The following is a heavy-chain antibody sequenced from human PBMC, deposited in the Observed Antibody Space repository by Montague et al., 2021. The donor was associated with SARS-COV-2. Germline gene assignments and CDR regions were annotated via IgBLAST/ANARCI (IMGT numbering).Heavy chain of an antibody. Sequence: SETLSLTCAVSGGSISSHYWSFIRQPPGKGLEWIAYINNSGGTNYNPSLKSRVTISVDTSKNHFSLQLRSVTPADTAVYFCARATSVRGGVNWFDPWGQGTLVTVSA. CDR3: ARATSVRGGVNWFDP. CDR2: INNSGGT. D-gene: IGHD3-10*01. J-gene: IGHJ5*02. V-gene: IGHV4-59*11. CDR1: GGSISSHY.